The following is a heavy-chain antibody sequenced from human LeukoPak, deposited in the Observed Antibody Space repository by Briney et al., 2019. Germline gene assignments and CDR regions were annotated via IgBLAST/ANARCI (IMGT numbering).Heavy chain of an antibody. CDR2: ISSSSSTI. D-gene: IGHD2-2*01. J-gene: IGHJ6*02. CDR1: GFTFSSYS. CDR3: ARDRPAYYYYGMDV. V-gene: IGHV3-48*02. Sequence: GRSLRLSCAASGFTFSSYSMNWVRQAPGKGLEWVSCISSSSSTIYYADSVKGRFTISRDNAKNSLYLQMNSLRDEDTAVYYCARDRPAYYYYGMDVWGQGTTVTVSS.